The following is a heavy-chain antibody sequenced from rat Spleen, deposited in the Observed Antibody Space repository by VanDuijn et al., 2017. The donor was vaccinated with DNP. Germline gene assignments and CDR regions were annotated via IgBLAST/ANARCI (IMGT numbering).Heavy chain of an antibody. CDR1: GYSITSNY. CDR2: ITYSGNT. D-gene: IGHD4-1*01. Sequence: EVQLQESGPGLVKPSQSLSLTCSVTGYSITSNYWGWIRKFPGNKMEWIGHITYSGNTNYNPSLKNRISITRDTSKNQFFLQLNSVTTEDTATYYCTRLDGHGYAMDAWGQGTSVTVSS. V-gene: IGHV3-1*01. J-gene: IGHJ4*01. CDR3: TRLDGHGYAMDA.